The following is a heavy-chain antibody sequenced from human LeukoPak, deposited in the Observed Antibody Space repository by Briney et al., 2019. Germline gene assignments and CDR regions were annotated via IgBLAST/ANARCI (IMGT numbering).Heavy chain of an antibody. V-gene: IGHV3-30*02. J-gene: IGHJ4*02. CDR2: IRYDGSNK. CDR1: GFNLSIYG. D-gene: IGHD1/OR15-1a*01. Sequence: TGGSVRLYCGASGFNLSIYGMHWAGQAPGKGVEGVAFIRYDGSNKYYADSVKGRFTISRDNSKNTLYLQMNSLRAEDTAVYYCAKDPTTIQAWGQGTLVTVSS. CDR3: AKDPTTIQA.